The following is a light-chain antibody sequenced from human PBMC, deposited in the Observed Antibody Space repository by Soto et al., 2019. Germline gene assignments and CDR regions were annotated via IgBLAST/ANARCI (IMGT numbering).Light chain of an antibody. CDR2: EVT. CDR1: SSDVGGYNH. Sequence: QSVLTQPASVSGSPGESITISCTGTSSDVGGYNHVSWYQIHPGKAPKLIIYEVTSRPSGVSYRFSGSISGNAASRTISGLHAEDEADYYCSSYASSSSYVCGGGTKGTVL. CDR3: SSYASSSSYV. V-gene: IGLV2-14*01. J-gene: IGLJ1*01.